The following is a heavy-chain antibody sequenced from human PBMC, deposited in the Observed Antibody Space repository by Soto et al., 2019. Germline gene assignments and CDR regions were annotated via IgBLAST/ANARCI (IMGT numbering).Heavy chain of an antibody. CDR2: ISSSSSTI. CDR3: ARGAYYYDSSGLSY. D-gene: IGHD3-22*01. V-gene: IGHV3-48*01. Sequence: EVQLVESGGGLVQPGGSLRLSCAASGFTFSSYSMNWVRQAPGNGLEWVSYISSSSSTIYYADSVKGRFTISRDNAKNSLYLQMNSLRAEDTAVYYCARGAYYYDSSGLSYWGQGTLVTVSS. J-gene: IGHJ4*02. CDR1: GFTFSSYS.